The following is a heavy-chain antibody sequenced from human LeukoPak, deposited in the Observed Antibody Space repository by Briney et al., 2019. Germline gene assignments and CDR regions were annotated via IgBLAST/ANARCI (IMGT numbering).Heavy chain of an antibody. Sequence: GGSLRLSCAASGFTFRRYWMSWVRQAPGKGLEWVANIKQDGSEKYYVDSVKGRFTISRDNAKNSLYLQMNSLRAEDTALYYCARRDNYLIDIWGQGTMVTVSS. V-gene: IGHV3-7*03. J-gene: IGHJ3*02. CDR2: IKQDGSEK. CDR3: ARRDNYLIDI. D-gene: IGHD4-11*01. CDR1: GFTFRRYW.